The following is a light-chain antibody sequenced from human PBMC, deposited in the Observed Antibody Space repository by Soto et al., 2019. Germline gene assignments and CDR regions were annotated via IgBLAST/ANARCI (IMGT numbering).Light chain of an antibody. CDR1: QSVSSN. Sequence: EIVMTQSPATLSVSPGERATLSCRASQSVSSNLAWYQQKPGQAPRLLIYGASTRATGIPPRFSGSGSGTDFIYTIGGRQSEICEVDSLQHKKTWPPIPFGEGTRLEIK. V-gene: IGKV3-15*01. J-gene: IGKJ5*01. CDR3: QHKKTWPPIP. CDR2: GAS.